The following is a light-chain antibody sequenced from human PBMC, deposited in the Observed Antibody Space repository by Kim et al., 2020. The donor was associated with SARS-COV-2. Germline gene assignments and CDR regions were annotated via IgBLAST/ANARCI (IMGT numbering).Light chain of an antibody. V-gene: IGLV4-69*01. J-gene: IGLJ1*01. CDR2: LNSDGSH. Sequence: SVKLTCTLSSGHSSYAIAWHQQQPEKGPRYLMKLNSDGSHSKGDGILDRSSGSSSGAERYLTISSLQSEDEADYYCQTWGTGIRVFGTGTKVTVL. CDR1: SGHSSYA. CDR3: QTWGTGIRV.